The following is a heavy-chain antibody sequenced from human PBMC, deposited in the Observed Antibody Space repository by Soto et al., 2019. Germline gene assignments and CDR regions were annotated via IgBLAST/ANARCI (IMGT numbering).Heavy chain of an antibody. J-gene: IGHJ5*02. CDR3: AREDYGDGSCGGHNWFDP. Sequence: SQTLSLTCAISGGSVSSNSAAWNWIRQSPSRGLEWLGRTYYRSKWYNDYAVSVKSRITINPDTSKNQFSLQLNSVTPEDTAVYYCAREDYGDGSCGGHNWFDPWGQGTLVTVSS. V-gene: IGHV6-1*01. D-gene: IGHD4-17*01. CDR2: TYYRSKWYN. CDR1: GGSVSSNSAA.